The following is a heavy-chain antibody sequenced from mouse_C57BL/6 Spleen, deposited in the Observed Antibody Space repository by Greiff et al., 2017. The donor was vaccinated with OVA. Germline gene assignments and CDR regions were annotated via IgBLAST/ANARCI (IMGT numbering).Heavy chain of an antibody. V-gene: IGHV1-64*01. Sequence: QVQLKQPGAELVKPGASVKLSCKASGYTFTSYWMHWVKQRPGQGLEWIGMIHPNSGSTNYNEKFKSKATLTVDKSSSTAYMQLSSLTSEDSAVYYCASKSGSSLWYFDVWGTGTTVTVSS. CDR1: GYTFTSYW. CDR3: ASKSGSSLWYFDV. D-gene: IGHD1-1*01. CDR2: IHPNSGST. J-gene: IGHJ1*03.